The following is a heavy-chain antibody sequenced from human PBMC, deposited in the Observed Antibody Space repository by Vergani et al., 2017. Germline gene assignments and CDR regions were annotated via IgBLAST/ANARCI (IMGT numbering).Heavy chain of an antibody. CDR3: AREAVTQGVFQH. CDR2: ISSSSSYI. V-gene: IGHV3-21*01. Sequence: EVQLVESGGGLVKPGGSLRLSCAASGFTFSSYSMNWVRQAPGKGLEGVSSISSSSSYIYYADSVKGPFTIARDNAKNSLYLQLNSLRAEDTSVYYCAREAVTQGVFQHWGQGTLVTVSS. J-gene: IGHJ1*01. D-gene: IGHD4-17*01. CDR1: GFTFSSYS.